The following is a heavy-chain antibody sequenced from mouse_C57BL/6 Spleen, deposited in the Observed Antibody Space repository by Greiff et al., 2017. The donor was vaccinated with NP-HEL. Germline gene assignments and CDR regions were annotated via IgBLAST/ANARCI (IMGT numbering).Heavy chain of an antibody. V-gene: IGHV1-50*01. J-gene: IGHJ2*01. Sequence: VQLQQPGAELVKPGASVKLSCKASGYTFTSYWMQWVKQRPGQGLEWIGEIDPSDSYTNYNQKFKGKATLTVDTSSSTAYMQLSSLTSEDSAVYYCARGGSNLYFDYWGQGTTLTVSS. CDR1: GYTFTSYW. CDR3: ARGGSNLYFDY. CDR2: IDPSDSYT. D-gene: IGHD6-1*01.